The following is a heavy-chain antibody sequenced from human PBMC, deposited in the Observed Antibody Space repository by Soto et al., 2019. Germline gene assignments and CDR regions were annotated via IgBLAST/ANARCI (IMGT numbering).Heavy chain of an antibody. J-gene: IGHJ4*02. CDR2: ISWNSGTI. Sequence: EVQLVESGGGLVQPGRSLRLSCTASRFTFDDYAMHWVRQAPGKGLEWVSGISWNSGTIAYADSVKGRFTISRDNAKNSLYLQMTSLRAEDTALYYCVKGLVYSSSRGALDYWGQGTLVTVSS. CDR1: RFTFDDYA. CDR3: VKGLVYSSSRGALDY. V-gene: IGHV3-9*01. D-gene: IGHD6-13*01.